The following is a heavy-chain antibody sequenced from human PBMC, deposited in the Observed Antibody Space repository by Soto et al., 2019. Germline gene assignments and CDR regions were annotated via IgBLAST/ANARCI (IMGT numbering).Heavy chain of an antibody. Sequence: QVQLVESGGGVVQPGRSLRLSCAASGFTFSSYGMHWVRQAPGKGLEWVAVISYDGSNKYYADSVKGRFTISRDNSKNTLYLQMNSLRADDTAVYYCAKDRNPYYYGMDVWGQGTTVTVSS. CDR3: AKDRNPYYYGMDV. CDR2: ISYDGSNK. J-gene: IGHJ6*02. V-gene: IGHV3-30*18. CDR1: GFTFSSYG.